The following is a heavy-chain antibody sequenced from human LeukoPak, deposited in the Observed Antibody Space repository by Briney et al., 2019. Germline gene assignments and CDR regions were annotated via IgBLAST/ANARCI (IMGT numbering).Heavy chain of an antibody. Sequence: GGSLRLSCTASGFTFGDYAMSWVRQAPGKGLEWVGFIRSKAYGGTTEYAASVKGRFTISRDDSKSIAYLQMNSLKTEDTAVYYCTRMASGYDYFDYWSQGTLVTVSS. CDR1: GFTFGDYA. V-gene: IGHV3-49*04. D-gene: IGHD5-12*01. CDR2: IRSKAYGGTT. J-gene: IGHJ4*02. CDR3: TRMASGYDYFDY.